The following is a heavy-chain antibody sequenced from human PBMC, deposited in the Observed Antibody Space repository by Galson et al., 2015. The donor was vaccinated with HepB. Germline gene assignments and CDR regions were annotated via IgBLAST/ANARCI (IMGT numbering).Heavy chain of an antibody. CDR2: ITGSADTT. V-gene: IGHV3-23*01. CDR3: AKFRFWGDSRKDKWFDP. D-gene: IGHD3-22*01. Sequence: SLRLSCAASGFTFSTYAMSWVRQAPGKGLEWVSAITGSADTTYYADSVKGRFTISRDNSKNTLYLQMNSLTAEDTAAYYCAKFRFWGDSRKDKWFDPWGQGTQVTVSS. J-gene: IGHJ5*02. CDR1: GFTFSTYA.